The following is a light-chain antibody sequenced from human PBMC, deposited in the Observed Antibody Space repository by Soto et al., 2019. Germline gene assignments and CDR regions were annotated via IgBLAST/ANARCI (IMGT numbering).Light chain of an antibody. CDR1: SSDVGGYNY. CDR3: SSYSGTNYHYV. Sequence: QSALAQPPSASGSFGQTVTISCTGTSSDVGGYNYVSWYQQHPGKAPKLMIYEVSERPSGVPDRFSGSKSGNTASLTVSGLQADDEADYYCSSYSGTNYHYVLGTGT. CDR2: EVS. J-gene: IGLJ1*01. V-gene: IGLV2-8*01.